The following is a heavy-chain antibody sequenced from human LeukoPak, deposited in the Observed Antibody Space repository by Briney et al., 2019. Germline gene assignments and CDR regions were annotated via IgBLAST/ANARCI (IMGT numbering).Heavy chain of an antibody. CDR2: IHPSGTM. J-gene: IGHJ3*02. D-gene: IGHD3-16*01. Sequence: SETLSLTCVVSGFSISRGYYWGWIRQPPGKGLEWIGNIHPSGTMFHNSSLNSRVTMSIDTSKNQFSLKLSSVTAADTAVYYCARAHQVGITDAFDIWGQGTMVTVSS. CDR1: GFSISRGYY. V-gene: IGHV4-38-2*01. CDR3: ARAHQVGITDAFDI.